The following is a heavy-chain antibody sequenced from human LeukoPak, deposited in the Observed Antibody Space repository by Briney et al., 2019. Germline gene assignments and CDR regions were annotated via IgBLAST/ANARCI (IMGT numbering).Heavy chain of an antibody. D-gene: IGHD4-17*01. CDR2: ISGSGGST. CDR3: AKDRPDYGESKGLDP. Sequence: GGTLRLSCAASGFTFSSYGMSWVRQAPGKGLEWVSAISGSGGSTYYADSVKGRFTISRDNSKNTLYLQMNSLRAEDTAVYYCAKDRPDYGESKGLDPWGQGTLVTVSS. J-gene: IGHJ5*02. V-gene: IGHV3-23*01. CDR1: GFTFSSYG.